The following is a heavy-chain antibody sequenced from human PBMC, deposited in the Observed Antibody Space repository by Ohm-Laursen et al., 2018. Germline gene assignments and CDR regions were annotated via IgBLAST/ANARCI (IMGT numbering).Heavy chain of an antibody. Sequence: SETLSLTCTVSGGSISSYYWSWIRQPPGKGLEWIGYIYYSGSTNYNPSLKSRVTISVDTSKNQFSLKLISVTAADTAVYYCARVDDSNVRWYFDLWGRGTLVTVSS. J-gene: IGHJ2*01. CDR2: IYYSGST. CDR1: GGSISSYY. D-gene: IGHD3-22*01. V-gene: IGHV4-59*12. CDR3: ARVDDSNVRWYFDL.